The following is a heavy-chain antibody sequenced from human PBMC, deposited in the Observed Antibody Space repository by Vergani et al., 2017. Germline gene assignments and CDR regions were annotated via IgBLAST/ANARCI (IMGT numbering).Heavy chain of an antibody. D-gene: IGHD2-15*01. J-gene: IGHJ4*02. CDR3: AKARSYFFDY. CDR1: GFTFSSYG. CDR2: IRYDGSNK. V-gene: IGHV3-30*02. Sequence: QVQLVESGGGVVQPGGSLRLSCAASGFTFSSYGMHWVRQAPGKGLEWVAFIRYDGSNKYYADSVKGRFTISRDNSKNTLYLQMNSLRAEDTAVYYCAKARSYFFDYWGQGTLVTVSS.